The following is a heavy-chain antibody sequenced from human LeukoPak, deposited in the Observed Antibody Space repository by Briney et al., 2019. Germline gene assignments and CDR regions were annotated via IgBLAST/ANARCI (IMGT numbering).Heavy chain of an antibody. V-gene: IGHV1-8*03. D-gene: IGHD3-22*01. Sequence: ASVKVSCKASGYTFTSYDINWVRQATGQGLEWMGWMNPNSGNTGYAQKFQGRVTITRNTSISTAYMELSSLRSEDTAVYYCTRGRVVVSAWGLQNYYYYYMDVWGKGTTVTVSS. CDR1: GYTFTSYD. J-gene: IGHJ6*03. CDR2: MNPNSGNT. CDR3: TRGRVVVSAWGLQNYYYYYMDV.